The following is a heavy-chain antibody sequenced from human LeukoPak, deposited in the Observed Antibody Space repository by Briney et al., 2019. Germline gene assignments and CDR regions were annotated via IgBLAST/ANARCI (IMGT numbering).Heavy chain of an antibody. CDR1: GGSLSGYY. CDR3: ASRHIYSNYVDY. CDR2: ITHTGFT. Sequence: PSETLSLTCAVYGGSLSGYYWSWIRQPPGKGLEWIGEITHTGFTNYNPSLESRVVISVGTYNNHFSLKARSVAAADTAVYYCASRHIYSNYVDYWGQGTLVTVSS. V-gene: IGHV4-34*01. D-gene: IGHD4-4*01. J-gene: IGHJ4*02.